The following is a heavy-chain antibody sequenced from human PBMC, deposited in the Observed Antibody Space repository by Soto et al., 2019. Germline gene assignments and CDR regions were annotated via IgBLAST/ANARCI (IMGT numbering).Heavy chain of an antibody. CDR1: GGSISNYC. V-gene: IGHV4-59*01. D-gene: IGHD3-22*01. Sequence: SETLSLTRIVSGGSISNYCGNWIRQPPGNGLEYIGYVYDSGSTKYNPSLKSRVTISLDTSKNQFSLKLSSVTAADTAVYYCARSYDSSGRPRHYFDYWGQGALVTVAS. J-gene: IGHJ4*02. CDR2: VYDSGST. CDR3: ARSYDSSGRPRHYFDY.